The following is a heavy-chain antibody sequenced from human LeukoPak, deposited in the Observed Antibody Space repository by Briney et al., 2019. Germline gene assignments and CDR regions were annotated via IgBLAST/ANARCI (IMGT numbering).Heavy chain of an antibody. CDR1: GFTFSSYA. J-gene: IGHJ4*02. D-gene: IGHD3-22*01. CDR3: AKDRRTYYYDSSGYDY. CDR2: ISGSGGST. Sequence: GGSLRLSCAASGFTFSSYAMSWVRQAPGKGLEGVSAISGSGGSTYYADSVKGRFTISRDNSKNTLYLQMNSLRAEDTAVYYCAKDRRTYYYDSSGYDYWGQGTLVTVSS. V-gene: IGHV3-23*01.